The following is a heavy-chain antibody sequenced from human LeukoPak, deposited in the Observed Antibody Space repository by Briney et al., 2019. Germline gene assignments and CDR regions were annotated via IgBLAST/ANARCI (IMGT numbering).Heavy chain of an antibody. CDR3: ARGRDYYGSGSSFDY. J-gene: IGHJ4*02. V-gene: IGHV4-4*02. CDR1: GGSISSSNW. CDR2: INHSGST. D-gene: IGHD3-10*01. Sequence: PSETLSLTCAVSGGSISSSNWWSWVRQPPGKGLEWIGEINHSGSTNYNPSLKSRVTISVDTSKNQFSLKLSSVTAADTAVYYCARGRDYYGSGSSFDYWGQGTLVTVSS.